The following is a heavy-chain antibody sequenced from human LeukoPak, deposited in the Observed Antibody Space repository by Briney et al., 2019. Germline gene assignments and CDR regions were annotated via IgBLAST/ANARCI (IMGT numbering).Heavy chain of an antibody. CDR1: GFMFQNYW. CDR2: IRGDGRES. D-gene: IGHD3-3*01. CDR3: ARAPGWLLSNFDY. J-gene: IGHJ4*02. Sequence: GSLRLSCGASGFMFQNYWMTWVRQAPGKGLEWVATIRGDGRESFHVDSVKGRFTISRDNAKNSLYLQMNSLRAEDTAVYYCARAPGWLLSNFDYWGQGTLVTVSS. V-gene: IGHV3-7*01.